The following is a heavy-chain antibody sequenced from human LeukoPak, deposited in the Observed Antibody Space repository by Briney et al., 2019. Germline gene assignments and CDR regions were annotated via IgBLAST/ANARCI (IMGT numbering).Heavy chain of an antibody. D-gene: IGHD1-26*01. CDR3: ARDPVLGAPDYLDY. J-gene: IGHJ4*02. CDR1: GFPFNDYV. V-gene: IGHV3-30*03. CDR2: TSADERIK. Sequence: GRSLRLSCTVSGFPFNDYVIHWVRQAPGKGLEWVAVTSADERIKIYNDSVRGRFTISRDNSKKTQYLQMNSLRVEDTAVYYCARDPVLGAPDYLDYWGRGTLVSVSS.